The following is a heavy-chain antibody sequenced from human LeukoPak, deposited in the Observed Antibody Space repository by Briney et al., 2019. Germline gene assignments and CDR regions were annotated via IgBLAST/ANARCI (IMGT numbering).Heavy chain of an antibody. CDR1: GYTLTELS. D-gene: IGHD2-15*01. CDR3: ATIEVPGYCSGGSCYSSLYYFDY. J-gene: IGHJ4*02. V-gene: IGHV1-24*01. Sequence: ASVTVSCKVSGYTLTELSMHWVRQAPGKGLEWMGGFDPEDGETIYAQKFQGRVTMTEDTSTDTAYMELSSLRSEDTAVYYCATIEVPGYCSGGSCYSSLYYFDYWGQGTLVTVSS. CDR2: FDPEDGET.